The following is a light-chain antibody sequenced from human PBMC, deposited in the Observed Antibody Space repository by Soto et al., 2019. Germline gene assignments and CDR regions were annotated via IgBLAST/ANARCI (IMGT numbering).Light chain of an antibody. CDR3: CSYAGSSTYV. CDR1: SSDVGSYTL. Sequence: QSALTQPASVSGSPGQSITISCTGTSSDVGSYTLVSWYQQHPDKAPKLMIYEVSKRPSGISNRFSGSKSGNTASLTISGLQAEDEADYYCCSYAGSSTYVFGTGTKVTVL. CDR2: EVS. V-gene: IGLV2-23*02. J-gene: IGLJ1*01.